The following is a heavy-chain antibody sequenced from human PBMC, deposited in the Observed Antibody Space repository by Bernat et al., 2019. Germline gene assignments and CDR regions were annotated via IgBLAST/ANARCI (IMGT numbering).Heavy chain of an antibody. CDR2: INAGNGNT. D-gene: IGHD6-19*01. J-gene: IGHJ4*02. CDR3: ARRVAGSRGADY. V-gene: IGHV1-3*01. Sequence: QVQLVQSGAEVKKPGASVKVSCKASGYTFTSYAMHWVRQAPGQRLEWMGWINAGNGNTKYSQKFQGRVTSTRDTSASTDCMEVSSLRSEDTAVYYCARRVAGSRGADYWGQGALVTVSS. CDR1: GYTFTSYA.